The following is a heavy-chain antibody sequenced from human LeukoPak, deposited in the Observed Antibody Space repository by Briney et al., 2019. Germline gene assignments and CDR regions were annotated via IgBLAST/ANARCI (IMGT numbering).Heavy chain of an antibody. CDR2: ISGSDGST. CDR1: GFTFSSYA. Sequence: GGSLRLSCAASGFTFSSYAMSWVHQAPGKGLEWVSGISGSDGSTYYADSVKGRFTISRDNSKNTLNLQMNSLRAEDTAVYYCAKDYYGSGSYYFDYWGQGTLVTVSS. D-gene: IGHD3-10*01. J-gene: IGHJ4*02. CDR3: AKDYYGSGSYYFDY. V-gene: IGHV3-23*01.